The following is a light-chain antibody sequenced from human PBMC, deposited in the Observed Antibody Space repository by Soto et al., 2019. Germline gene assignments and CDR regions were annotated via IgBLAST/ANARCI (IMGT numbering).Light chain of an antibody. Sequence: EIVLTQSPATLSLSPGERATLSCRASENVRTFVDWYQQKPGQAPRLLIYGASSRATGIPDRFSGSGSGTDFTLTISRLEPEDFAVYYCQQYGSSLTFGGGTKVDIK. J-gene: IGKJ4*01. V-gene: IGKV3-20*01. CDR2: GAS. CDR1: ENVRTF. CDR3: QQYGSSLT.